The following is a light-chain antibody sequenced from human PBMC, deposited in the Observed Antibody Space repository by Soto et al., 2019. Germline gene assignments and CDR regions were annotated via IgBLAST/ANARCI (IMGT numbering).Light chain of an antibody. Sequence: SYELTQPPSVSVAPGKTARITCGGNNIGSKSVHWYQQKPGQAPVLVIYYDSDRPSGILERFSGSNSGNTATLTISRVEAGDEADYYCQMWDSSSDHSVVFGGGTKLTVL. CDR1: NIGSKS. J-gene: IGLJ2*01. V-gene: IGLV3-21*04. CDR3: QMWDSSSDHSVV. CDR2: YDS.